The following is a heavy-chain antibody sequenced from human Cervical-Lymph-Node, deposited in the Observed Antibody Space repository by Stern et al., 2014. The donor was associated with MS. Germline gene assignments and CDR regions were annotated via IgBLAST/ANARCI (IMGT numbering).Heavy chain of an antibody. CDR2: IYSGCST. V-gene: IGHV3-53*01. CDR1: GFTVSSNH. Sequence: EVPLVESGGGLIQPGGSLRLSCAASGFTVSSNHMSWVRQAPGKGLEWVSVIYSGCSTYYADSVKGRFTISRDNSKNTLYLQMNSLRAEDTAVYYCARVLGFGELSYWGQGTLVTVSS. D-gene: IGHD3-10*01. CDR3: ARVLGFGELSY. J-gene: IGHJ4*02.